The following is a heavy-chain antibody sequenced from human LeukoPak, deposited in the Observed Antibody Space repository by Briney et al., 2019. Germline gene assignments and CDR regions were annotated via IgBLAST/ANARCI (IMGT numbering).Heavy chain of an antibody. V-gene: IGHV3-48*03. Sequence: GGSLRLSCAASGFTFSSYEMNWVRQAPGKGLEWVSYISSSGSTIYYADSMKGRFTISRDNAKNSLYLQMNSLRAEDTAVYYCASVSDPPGNVWGKGTTVTVSS. CDR3: ASVSDPPGNV. CDR2: ISSSGSTI. CDR1: GFTFSSYE. J-gene: IGHJ6*04. D-gene: IGHD1-14*01.